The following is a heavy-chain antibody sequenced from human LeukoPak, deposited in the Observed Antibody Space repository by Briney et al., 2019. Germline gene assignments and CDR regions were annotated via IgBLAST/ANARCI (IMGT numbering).Heavy chain of an antibody. CDR2: ISYHGIDK. CDR3: ARAGEDVVLGPAPVDGSPYNWFDP. V-gene: IGHV3-30-3*01. J-gene: IGHJ5*02. Sequence: PGRSLRLSCAASGFTFSHYAMHWVRQAPGKGLEWVAVISYHGIDKYYADSVKGRFTISRDNSKNALYLQMNSLRPEDTAVYYCARAGEDVVLGPAPVDGSPYNWFDPWGQGTLVTVSS. D-gene: IGHD2-2*01. CDR1: GFTFSHYA.